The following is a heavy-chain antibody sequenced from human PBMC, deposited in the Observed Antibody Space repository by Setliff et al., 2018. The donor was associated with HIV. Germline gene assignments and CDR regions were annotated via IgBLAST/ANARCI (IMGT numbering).Heavy chain of an antibody. D-gene: IGHD3-22*01. CDR3: ASLFHDTSAPWLYYFDH. CDR1: GGSMSTYY. V-gene: IGHV4-4*08. CDR2: IYTSGSA. Sequence: SETLSLTCTVSGGSMSTYYWSWIRQPPGKGLEWIGYIYTSGSAYYNASLKSRVTISVDTSKNQFSLNLSSVTAADTAVYYCASLFHDTSAPWLYYFDHWGQGTLVTVSS. J-gene: IGHJ4*02.